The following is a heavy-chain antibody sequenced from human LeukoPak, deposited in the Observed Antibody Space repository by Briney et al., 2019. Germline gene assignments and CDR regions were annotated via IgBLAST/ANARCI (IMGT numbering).Heavy chain of an antibody. Sequence: PSETLSLTCTVSGGSISSYYWSWIRQPPGKGLEWIGYIYYSGSTNYNPSLKSRVTISVDTSKNQFSLKLSSVTAADTAVYYCARDNRFLEWSDAFDIWGQGTMVTVSS. D-gene: IGHD3-3*01. V-gene: IGHV4-59*01. CDR2: IYYSGST. CDR3: ARDNRFLEWSDAFDI. J-gene: IGHJ3*02. CDR1: GGSISSYY.